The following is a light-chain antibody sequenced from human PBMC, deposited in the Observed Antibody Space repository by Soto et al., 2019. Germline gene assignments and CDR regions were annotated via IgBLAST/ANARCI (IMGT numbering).Light chain of an antibody. V-gene: IGKV1-39*01. CDR3: QQSYSVPLT. Sequence: DIQMTQSPSSLSASVGDRVTITFRASQTIISYLNWFQQKPGKAPKLMIHSTSSLQSGVPSRFRGSGFGTDFTLTISSLQPEDFATYYCQQSYSVPLTFGGGTKVDIK. CDR2: STS. CDR1: QTIISY. J-gene: IGKJ4*01.